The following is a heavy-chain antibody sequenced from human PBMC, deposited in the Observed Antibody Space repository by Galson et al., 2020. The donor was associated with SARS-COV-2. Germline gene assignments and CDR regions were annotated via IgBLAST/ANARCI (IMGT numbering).Heavy chain of an antibody. CDR3: ARRRPVFEGIGYYLYHFDF. CDR1: GFSISGGYF. V-gene: IGHV4-38-2*02. D-gene: IGHD3-22*01. Sequence: SETLSLTCTVSGFSISGGYFWGWIRQPPGKGLQWIGDVYHTGNTYYNPSLKSRLTISVDTSKNQFSLKLHSVTAADTAVYYCARRRPVFEGIGYYLYHFDFWGQGTLIAVSS. J-gene: IGHJ4*02. CDR2: VYHTGNT.